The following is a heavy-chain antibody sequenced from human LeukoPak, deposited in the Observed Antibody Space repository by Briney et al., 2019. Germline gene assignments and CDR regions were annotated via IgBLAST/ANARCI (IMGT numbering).Heavy chain of an antibody. D-gene: IGHD5-18*01. CDR3: ARHGKTGIQLWSHSLYDGYYFDY. Sequence: SETLSLTCTVSGGSISSYYWSWIRQPPGKGLEWIGYIYYSGSTNYNPSLKSRVTISVDTSKNQFSLKLSSVTAADTAVYYCARHGKTGIQLWSHSLYDGYYFDYWGQGTLVTVSS. V-gene: IGHV4-59*08. J-gene: IGHJ4*02. CDR1: GGSISSYY. CDR2: IYYSGST.